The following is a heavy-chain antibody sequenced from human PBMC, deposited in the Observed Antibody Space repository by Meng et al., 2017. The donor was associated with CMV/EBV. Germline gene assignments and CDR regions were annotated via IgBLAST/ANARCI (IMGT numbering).Heavy chain of an antibody. CDR1: GFTFSSYG. CDR2: IRYDGSNK. V-gene: IGHV3-30*02. J-gene: IGHJ4*02. CDR3: AKPPMASGDYFDY. Sequence: VQLGESGGGVVQPGGSLRLSCAASGFTFSSYGMHWVRQAPGKGLEWVAFIRYDGSNKYYADSVKGRFTISRDNSKNTLYLQMNSLRAEDTAVYYCAKPPMASGDYFDYWGQGTLVTVSS. D-gene: IGHD3-10*01.